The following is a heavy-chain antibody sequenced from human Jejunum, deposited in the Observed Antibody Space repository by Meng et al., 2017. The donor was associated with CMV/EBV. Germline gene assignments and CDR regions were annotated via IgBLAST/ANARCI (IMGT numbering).Heavy chain of an antibody. Sequence: VSSNTVAWNWIRQSPSRGLEYLGRTYYRSKWYNDYAVSVKGRIVINPDTSKNQFSLQLNPVTPEDTAVYYCARDYYGSGTYSYLFDYWGQGTLVTVSS. CDR2: TYYRSKWYN. J-gene: IGHJ4*02. CDR1: VSSNTVA. CDR3: ARDYYGSGTYSYLFDY. V-gene: IGHV6-1*01. D-gene: IGHD3-10*01.